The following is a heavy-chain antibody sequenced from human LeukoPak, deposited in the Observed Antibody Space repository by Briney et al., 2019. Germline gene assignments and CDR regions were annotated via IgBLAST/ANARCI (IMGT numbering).Heavy chain of an antibody. J-gene: IGHJ3*02. D-gene: IGHD6-13*01. CDR2: IYYSGST. Sequence: ASETLSLTCTVSGGSISSYYWSWIRQPPGKGLEWIGYIYYSGSTNYNPSLKSRVTISVDTSKNQFSLKLNSVTAADTAVYYCARQLGLDSSSWYSLKGYDAFDIWGQGTMVTVSS. CDR3: ARQLGLDSSSWYSLKGYDAFDI. V-gene: IGHV4-59*08. CDR1: GGSISSYY.